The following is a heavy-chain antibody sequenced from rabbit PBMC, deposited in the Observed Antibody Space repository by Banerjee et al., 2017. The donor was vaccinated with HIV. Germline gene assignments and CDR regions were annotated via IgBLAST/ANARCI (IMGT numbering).Heavy chain of an antibody. CDR1: GFDLSYYYY. CDR2: ISTGDGIT. Sequence: QEQLEESGGGLVKPEGSLTLTCKASGFDLSYYYYMSWVRQAPGKGLEWIGCISTGDGITYYASWAKGRFTISKTSSTVDLKMTSLTAADTAIYFCARDLPHSAGYSFDLWGPGTLVTVS. D-gene: IGHD6-1*01. J-gene: IGHJ4*01. CDR3: ARDLPHSAGYSFDL. V-gene: IGHV1S45*01.